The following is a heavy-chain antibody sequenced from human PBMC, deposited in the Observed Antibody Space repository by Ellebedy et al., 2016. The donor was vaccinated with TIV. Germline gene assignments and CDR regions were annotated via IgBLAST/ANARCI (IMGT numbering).Heavy chain of an antibody. D-gene: IGHD6-13*01. Sequence: GESLKISCTASGFTVGNNYMNWLRQAPGKGLEWVSLIYSGSDTVYADSVKGRFTISRDSSTNTLYLQMNSLRAEDTAVYYCARDPPGIAATGPYKWGQGTLVTVSS. CDR1: GFTVGNNY. CDR3: ARDPPGIAATGPYK. J-gene: IGHJ4*02. CDR2: IYSGSDT. V-gene: IGHV3-53*01.